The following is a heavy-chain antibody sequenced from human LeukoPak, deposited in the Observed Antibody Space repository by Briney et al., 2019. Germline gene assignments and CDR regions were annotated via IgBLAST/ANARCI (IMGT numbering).Heavy chain of an antibody. CDR3: ATDCNGFDP. CDR1: GFTFNTAY. CDR2: LKSRSQGGTA. J-gene: IGHJ5*02. V-gene: IGHV3-15*01. Sequence: PGGSLRLSCAASGFTFNTAYMSWLRQTPGKRREWVGRLKSRSQGGTADYAAPVKGRFTISRDDSKNTLYLQMNSLKIGDTGVYYCATDCNGFDPWGQGTLVTVSS.